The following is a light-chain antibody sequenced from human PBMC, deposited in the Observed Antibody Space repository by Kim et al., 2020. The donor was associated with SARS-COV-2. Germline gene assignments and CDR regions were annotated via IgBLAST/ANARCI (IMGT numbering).Light chain of an antibody. CDR3: TAWDDSLRGYV. Sequence: GQRVTIACSGSSSNIGINHVYWYQQLPGTAPKLLIYRNNQRPSGVPDRFSGSKSGTSASLAISGLRSEDEADYYCTAWDDSLRGYVFGTGTKVTVL. CDR2: RNN. CDR1: SSNIGINH. V-gene: IGLV1-47*01. J-gene: IGLJ1*01.